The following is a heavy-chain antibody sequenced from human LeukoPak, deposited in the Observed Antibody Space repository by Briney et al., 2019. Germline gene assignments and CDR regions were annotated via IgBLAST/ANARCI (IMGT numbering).Heavy chain of an antibody. J-gene: IGHJ4*02. CDR1: GFTISTYW. V-gene: IGHV3-7*01. CDR3: AKVGTISWYMDY. Sequence: GGSLRLSCAASGFTISTYWMSWVRQAPGRGLEWVANIKQDGSEKFYVDSVKGRFTISRDNAKNSLYLQMNSLRAEDTAVYYCAKVGTISWYMDYWGQGTLVTVSS. CDR2: IKQDGSEK. D-gene: IGHD6-13*01.